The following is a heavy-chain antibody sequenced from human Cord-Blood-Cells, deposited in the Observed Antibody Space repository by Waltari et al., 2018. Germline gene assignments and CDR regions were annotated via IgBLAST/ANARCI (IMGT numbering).Heavy chain of an antibody. D-gene: IGHD6-19*01. CDR3: ARGIAVAGTGAYWFDP. CDR2: INHSGST. V-gene: IGHV4-34*01. J-gene: IGHJ5*02. CDR1: GGSFSGYY. Sequence: QVQLQQWGAGLLKPSETLSLTCAVYGGSFSGYYWSWIPHPPGKGLEWIGEINHSGSTNYNPSLKSRVTISVDTSKNQFSLKLSSVTAADTAVYYCARGIAVAGTGAYWFDPWGQGTLVTVSS.